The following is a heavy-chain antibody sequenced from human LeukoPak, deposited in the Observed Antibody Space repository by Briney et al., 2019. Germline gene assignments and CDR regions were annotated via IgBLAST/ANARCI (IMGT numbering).Heavy chain of an antibody. CDR3: ARAGGLSNFDY. Sequence: ASVKVSCKVSGYTFTNYYMLWVRLSSGQGLQWMALINPSGGRTTYAQQFQGRLTVTRDTSTSTLYMELSSLRSDDTAVYYCARAGGLSNFDYWGQGTLVAVSS. CDR2: INPSGGRT. J-gene: IGHJ4*02. D-gene: IGHD2-8*02. CDR1: GYTFTNYY. V-gene: IGHV1-46*01.